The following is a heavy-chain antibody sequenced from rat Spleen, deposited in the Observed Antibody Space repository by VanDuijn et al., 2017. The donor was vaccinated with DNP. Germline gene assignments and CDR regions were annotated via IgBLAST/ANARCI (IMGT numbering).Heavy chain of an antibody. CDR3: ARANDGYYPNWYFDF. CDR1: GYSITSNY. Sequence: EVQLQESGPGLVKPSQSLSLTCSVTGYSITSNYWGWIRQFPGNKMEYIGHITYSGNTGYNPSLKSRISITRDTSKNQFFLHLNSITTEDTAIYYCARANDGYYPNWYFDFWGPGTMVTESS. J-gene: IGHJ1*01. D-gene: IGHD1-12*03. CDR2: ITYSGNT. V-gene: IGHV3-1*01.